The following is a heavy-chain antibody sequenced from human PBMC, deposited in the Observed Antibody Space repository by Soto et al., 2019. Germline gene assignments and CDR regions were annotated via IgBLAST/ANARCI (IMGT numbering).Heavy chain of an antibody. V-gene: IGHV3-21*01. D-gene: IGHD3-3*01. J-gene: IGHJ6*02. CDR3: ARPPYDFWSGYYSGYFYYGMDV. Sequence: PGGSLRLSCAASGFTFSSYSMNWVRQAPGEGLEWVSSISSSSSYIYYADSVKGRFTISRDNAKNSLYLQMNSLRAEDTAVYYCARPPYDFWSGYYSGYFYYGMDVWGQGTTVTVS. CDR1: GFTFSSYS. CDR2: ISSSSSYI.